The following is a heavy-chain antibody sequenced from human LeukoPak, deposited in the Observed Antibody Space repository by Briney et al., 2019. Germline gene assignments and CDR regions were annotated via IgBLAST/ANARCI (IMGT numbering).Heavy chain of an antibody. D-gene: IGHD3-22*01. Sequence: SETLSLTCTVSGGSISSSSYYWGWIRQPPGKGLEWIGSIYYSGSTYYNPSPKSRVTISVDTSKNQFSLKLSSVTAADTAVYYCASPDYYDSSGYPGHFDYWGQGTLVTVSS. CDR3: ASPDYYDSSGYPGHFDY. V-gene: IGHV4-39*01. CDR1: GGSISSSSYY. CDR2: IYYSGST. J-gene: IGHJ4*02.